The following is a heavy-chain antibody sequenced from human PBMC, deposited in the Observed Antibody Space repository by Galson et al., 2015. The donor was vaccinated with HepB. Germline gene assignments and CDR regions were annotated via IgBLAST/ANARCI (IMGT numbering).Heavy chain of an antibody. CDR3: AKDPFYAMTTVVTPAYYYGMDV. J-gene: IGHJ6*02. D-gene: IGHD4-23*01. CDR1: GFTFSSYG. V-gene: IGHV3-30*02. Sequence: SLRLSCAASGFTFSSYGMHWVRQAPGKGLEWVAFIRYDGSNKYYADSVKGRFTISRDNSKNTLYLQMNSLRAEDTAVYYCAKDPFYAMTTVVTPAYYYGMDVWGQGTTVTVSS. CDR2: IRYDGSNK.